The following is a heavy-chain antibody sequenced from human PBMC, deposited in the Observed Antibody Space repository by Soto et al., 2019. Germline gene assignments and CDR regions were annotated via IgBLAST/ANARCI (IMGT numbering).Heavy chain of an antibody. D-gene: IGHD6-13*01. V-gene: IGHV3-30*18. CDR3: AKGILPAGGPHDGLDV. J-gene: IGHJ3*01. Sequence: HVQLVESGGGVVQPGRSLRLSCSASGFTFSSYGMHWVRQAPGKGLEWVAIISYDGSDKYFADSVRGRFTISRDTSKNTLYLQMSSLRAEDTAVYYCAKGILPAGGPHDGLDVLGQGTMVTVS. CDR1: GFTFSSYG. CDR2: ISYDGSDK.